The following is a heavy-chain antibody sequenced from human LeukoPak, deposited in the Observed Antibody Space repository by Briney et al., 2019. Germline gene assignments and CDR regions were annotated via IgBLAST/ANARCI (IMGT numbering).Heavy chain of an antibody. J-gene: IGHJ4*02. Sequence: GGSLRLSCAASGFTFDDYAMHWVRQAPGKGLAWVSGISWNSGSIGYADSVKGRFTISRDNAKNSLYLQMNSLRAEDTALYYCAKDARRYSYGQDPYYFDYWGQGTLVTVSS. CDR2: ISWNSGSI. CDR3: AKDARRYSYGQDPYYFDY. V-gene: IGHV3-9*01. D-gene: IGHD5-18*01. CDR1: GFTFDDYA.